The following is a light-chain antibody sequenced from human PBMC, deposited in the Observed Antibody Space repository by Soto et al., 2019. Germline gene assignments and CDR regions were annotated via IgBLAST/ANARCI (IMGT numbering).Light chain of an antibody. V-gene: IGKV1-5*03. J-gene: IGKJ1*01. Sequence: DIQMTQSPSSLSASVGDIVTITCRASQYIGDFLNWYQQTPGKAPKLLIYKASSLESGVPSRFSGSGSGTEFTLTISSLQPDDFATYYCQQYNSYSPTFGQGTKVDIK. CDR1: QYIGDF. CDR3: QQYNSYSPT. CDR2: KAS.